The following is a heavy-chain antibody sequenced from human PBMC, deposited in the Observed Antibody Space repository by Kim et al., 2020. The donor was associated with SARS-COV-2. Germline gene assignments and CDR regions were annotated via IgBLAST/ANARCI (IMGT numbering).Heavy chain of an antibody. D-gene: IGHD6-13*01. Sequence: SETLSLTCTVSGGSISSYYWSWIRQPPGKGLEWIGYIYYSGSTNYNPSLKSRVTISVDTSKDQYSLKLSSVTAADTAVYYCARLIAAAGRGPGEFDPWGQGTLVTVSS. CDR2: IYYSGST. J-gene: IGHJ5*02. V-gene: IGHV4-59*01. CDR1: GGSISSYY. CDR3: ARLIAAAGRGPGEFDP.